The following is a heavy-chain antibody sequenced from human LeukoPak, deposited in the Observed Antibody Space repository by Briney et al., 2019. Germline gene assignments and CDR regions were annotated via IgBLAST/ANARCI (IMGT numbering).Heavy chain of an antibody. CDR3: ARMNYISTGWGAPFDY. D-gene: IGHD1-7*01. Sequence: GRSLRLSCAASGFTVSSNYMSWVRQAPGKGLEWVSVIYSGGSTYYADSVKGRFTISRDNSKNTLYLQMNSLRAEDTAVYYCARMNYISTGWGAPFDYWGQGTLVTVSS. V-gene: IGHV3-66*01. CDR1: GFTVSSNY. J-gene: IGHJ4*02. CDR2: IYSGGST.